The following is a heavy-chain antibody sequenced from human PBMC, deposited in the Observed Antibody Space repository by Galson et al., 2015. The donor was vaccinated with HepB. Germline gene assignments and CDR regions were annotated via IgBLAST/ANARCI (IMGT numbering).Heavy chain of an antibody. CDR3: AIKCSSTTCHIYGMDV. CDR1: GFTFSSYS. CDR2: ISSSSSYT. D-gene: IGHD2-2*01. J-gene: IGHJ6*01. V-gene: IGHV3-21*04. Sequence: SLRLSCAASGFTFSSYSMNWVRQAPGKGLEWVSSISSSSSYTYYADSVEGRFTISRDNSKNTLYLQMNSLRAEDTAVYYCAIKCSSTTCHIYGMDVWGQGTMVTVSS.